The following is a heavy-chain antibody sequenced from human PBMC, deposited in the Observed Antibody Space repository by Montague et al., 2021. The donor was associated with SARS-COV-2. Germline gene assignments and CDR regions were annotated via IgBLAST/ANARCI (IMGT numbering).Heavy chain of an antibody. Sequence: SETLSLTCSVSGYSINSCYYWGWLRQPPGERQWSVGNIYHSGATYYTPPLKRRVTVSVDTSKNQFSLRLSSVTAADTAVYYCARWYYGSGSYPHWGQGTLVTVSS. D-gene: IGHD3-10*01. CDR3: ARWYYGSGSYPH. J-gene: IGHJ4*02. V-gene: IGHV4-38-2*01. CDR2: IYHSGAT. CDR1: GYSINSCYY.